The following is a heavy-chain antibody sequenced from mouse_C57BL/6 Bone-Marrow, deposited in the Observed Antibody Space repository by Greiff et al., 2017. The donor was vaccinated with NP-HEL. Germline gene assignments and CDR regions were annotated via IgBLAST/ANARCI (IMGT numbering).Heavy chain of an antibody. CDR1: GFNITDDY. CDR2: IDPANGDT. D-gene: IGHD2-4*01. CDR3: TTPHDYPAY. V-gene: IGHV14-4*01. J-gene: IGHJ3*01. Sequence: EVQLQQSGAELVRPGASVKLSCTASGFNITDDYMHWVKQRPEQGLEWIGRIDPANGDTEYAPKFQGKATITADTSSNTAYLQLSSLTSEDTAIYYCTTPHDYPAYWGQGTMLTVSA.